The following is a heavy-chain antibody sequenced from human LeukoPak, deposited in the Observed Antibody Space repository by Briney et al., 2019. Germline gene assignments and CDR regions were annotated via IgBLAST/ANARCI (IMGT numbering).Heavy chain of an antibody. V-gene: IGHV1-69*04. Sequence: SVKVSCKASGGTFSSYAISWVRQAPGQGVEWMGRIIPILGIANYAQKFQGRVTITADKSTSTAYMELSSLRSEDTAVYYCARERGNFDWLLVSTWGQGTLVTVSS. J-gene: IGHJ4*02. D-gene: IGHD3-9*01. CDR1: GGTFSSYA. CDR3: ARERGNFDWLLVST. CDR2: IIPILGIA.